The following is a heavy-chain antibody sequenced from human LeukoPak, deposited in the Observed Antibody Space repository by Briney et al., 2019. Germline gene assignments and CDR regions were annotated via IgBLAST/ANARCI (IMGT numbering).Heavy chain of an antibody. CDR2: INPNSGGT. V-gene: IGHV1-2*04. D-gene: IGHD6-13*01. Sequence: GASVKVSCKASGYTFTGYYMHWVRQAPGQGLEWMGWINPNSGGTNYAQKFQGWVTMTRDTSISTAYMELSRLRSDDTAVYYCAVWTGIAARPDYYGMDVWGQGTTVTVSS. CDR3: AVWTGIAARPDYYGMDV. J-gene: IGHJ6*02. CDR1: GYTFTGYY.